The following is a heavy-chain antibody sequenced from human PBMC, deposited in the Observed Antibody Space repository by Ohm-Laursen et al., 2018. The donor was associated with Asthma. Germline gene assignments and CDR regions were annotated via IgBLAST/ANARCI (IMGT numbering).Heavy chain of an antibody. CDR3: AVSIYAYGEGAY. CDR1: GFTFSGSW. Sequence: SLRLSCSASGFTFSGSWMIWVRQAPGRGLEWVANINQDGSIWGYVDSVKGRFAISRDNAHNSLYLQMNSLRAEDTAFYYCAVSIYAYGEGAYWGQGTLVTVSS. V-gene: IGHV3-7*05. J-gene: IGHJ4*02. D-gene: IGHD3-10*01. CDR2: INQDGSIW.